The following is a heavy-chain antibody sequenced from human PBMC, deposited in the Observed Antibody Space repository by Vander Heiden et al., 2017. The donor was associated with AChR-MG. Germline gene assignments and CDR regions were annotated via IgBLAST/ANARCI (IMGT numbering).Heavy chain of an antibody. D-gene: IGHD5-18*01. J-gene: IGHJ6*02. Sequence: QVQLQESGPGLVKPSQTLFLTCTVSGGSISSGGYYVSWIRQHPGKGLEWIGYIYYSGSTYYNPSLKSRVTISVDTSKNQFSLKLSSVTAADTAVYYCARGRDTAMPIHYYYYGMDVWGQGTTVTVSS. CDR3: ARGRDTAMPIHYYYYGMDV. CDR1: GGSISSGGYY. CDR2: IYYSGST. V-gene: IGHV4-31*03.